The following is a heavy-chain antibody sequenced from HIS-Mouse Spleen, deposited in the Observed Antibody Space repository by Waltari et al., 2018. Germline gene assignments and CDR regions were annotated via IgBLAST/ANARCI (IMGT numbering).Heavy chain of an antibody. CDR3: AREIPYSSSWYDWYFDL. Sequence: QLQLQESGPGLVKPSETLSLPCTVPGGSISSTRSYWGWIRQPPGKGLEWIGSIYYSGNTYYNPSLKSRVTISVDTSKNQFSLKLSSVTAADTAVYYCAREIPYSSSWYDWYFDLWGRGTLVTVSS. V-gene: IGHV4-39*07. CDR2: IYYSGNT. D-gene: IGHD6-13*01. J-gene: IGHJ2*01. CDR1: GGSISSTRSY.